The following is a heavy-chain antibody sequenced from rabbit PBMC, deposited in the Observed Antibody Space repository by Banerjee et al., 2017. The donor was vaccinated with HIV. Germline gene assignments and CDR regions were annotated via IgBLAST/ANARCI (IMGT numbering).Heavy chain of an antibody. CDR2: INSSSGST. CDR1: GFSFSSSYW. CDR3: ARGHAGSSWGLDL. V-gene: IGHV1S45*01. D-gene: IGHD8-1*01. Sequence: QEQLEESGGDLVKPEGSLTITCTASGFSFSSSYWICWVRQAPGKGLEWIACINSSSGSTVYATWAKGRFTISKTSSTTVTLQMTSLAAADTATYFCARGHAGSSWGLDLWGPGTLVTVS. J-gene: IGHJ6*01.